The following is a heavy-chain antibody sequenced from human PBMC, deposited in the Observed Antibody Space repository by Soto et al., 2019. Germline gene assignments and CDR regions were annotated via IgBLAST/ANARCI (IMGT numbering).Heavy chain of an antibody. D-gene: IGHD2-15*01. CDR2: INHSGST. CDR1: GGSFSGHY. Sequence: QVQLQQWGAGLLKPSETLSLTCAVYGGSFSGHYWSWIRQPPGKGLEWIGEINHSGSTNYNPSLKSRVTISVDTSKNQFSLKLSSVTAADTAVYYCARDFRYCSGGSCSKGNVWGQGTTVTVSS. CDR3: ARDFRYCSGGSCSKGNV. V-gene: IGHV4-34*01. J-gene: IGHJ6*02.